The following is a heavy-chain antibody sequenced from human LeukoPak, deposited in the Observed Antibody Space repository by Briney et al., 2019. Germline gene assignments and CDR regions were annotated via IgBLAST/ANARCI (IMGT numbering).Heavy chain of an antibody. Sequence: GGSLRLSCAASGFSFSDNGISWVRQVPGKGLECISYISGDTRTIYYADSVRGRFTVSRDNAKNTLYLQMNSLRDEDTAVYYCATNPHSGSWGWGQGTLVTDS. CDR1: GFSFSDNG. CDR3: ATNPHSGSWG. V-gene: IGHV3-48*02. CDR2: ISGDTRTI. D-gene: IGHD1-26*01. J-gene: IGHJ3*01.